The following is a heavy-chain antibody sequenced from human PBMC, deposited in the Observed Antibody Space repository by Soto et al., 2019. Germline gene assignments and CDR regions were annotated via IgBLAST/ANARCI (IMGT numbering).Heavy chain of an antibody. CDR3: VTTLGGHWSDHHRTSPLHY. CDR2: ISYDGNNI. Sequence: QVQLVESGGGVVQPGRSLRLSCVASGFTFSTYGIHWVRQAPGKGLEWVAVISYDGNNIDYADSVKGRFTISRDDSKSTLFLQMNSLRGEDTAVYYCVTTLGGHWSDHHRTSPLHYWGQGTLVTVSS. V-gene: IGHV3-30*03. J-gene: IGHJ4*02. D-gene: IGHD3-3*01. CDR1: GFTFSTYG.